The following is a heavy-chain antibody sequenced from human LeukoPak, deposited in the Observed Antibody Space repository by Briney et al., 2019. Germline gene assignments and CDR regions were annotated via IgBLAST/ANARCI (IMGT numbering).Heavy chain of an antibody. D-gene: IGHD6-19*01. CDR2: ISGSGGST. Sequence: GGSLRLSCAASGFTFSSYAMSWVRQAPGKGLEWVSAISGSGGSTYYADSVKGRFTISRDNSKNTLYLQMNSLRAEDTAVYYCATRIAVAGTVYWGQGTLVTVSS. J-gene: IGHJ4*02. CDR1: GFTFSSYA. CDR3: ATRIAVAGTVY. V-gene: IGHV3-23*01.